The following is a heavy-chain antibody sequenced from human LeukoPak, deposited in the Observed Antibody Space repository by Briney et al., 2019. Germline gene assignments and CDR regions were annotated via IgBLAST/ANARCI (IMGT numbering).Heavy chain of an antibody. J-gene: IGHJ4*02. CDR2: IYTSGST. D-gene: IGHD3-22*01. Sequence: SETLSLTCTVSGGSISSYYWSWIRQPAGKGLEWIGRIYTSGSTNYNPSLKSRVTMSVDTSKNQFSLKLSSVTAADTAVYYCARGQYYYDSSGHYRFDYWGQGTLVTVSS. V-gene: IGHV4-4*07. CDR1: GGSISSYY. CDR3: ARGQYYYDSSGHYRFDY.